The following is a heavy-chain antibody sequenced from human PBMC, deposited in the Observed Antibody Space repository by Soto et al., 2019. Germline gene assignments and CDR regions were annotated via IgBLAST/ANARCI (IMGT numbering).Heavy chain of an antibody. Sequence: QVQLQESGPGLVKPSQTLSLTCTVSGGSISSGGYYWSWIRQHPGKGLEWIGYIYYSGSTYYNPSLKSRVTISVDTSKNQFSLKLSSVTAADTAVYYCVRSGSTVVTEYYFDYWGQGTLVTVSS. D-gene: IGHD4-17*01. CDR2: IYYSGST. J-gene: IGHJ4*02. V-gene: IGHV4-31*03. CDR3: VRSGSTVVTEYYFDY. CDR1: GGSISSGGYY.